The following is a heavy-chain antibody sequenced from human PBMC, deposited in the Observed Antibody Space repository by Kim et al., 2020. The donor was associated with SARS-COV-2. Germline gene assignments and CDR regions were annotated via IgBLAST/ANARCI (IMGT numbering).Heavy chain of an antibody. Sequence: SVKVSCKTSGGTFNSHAISWVRQAPGRGLEWLGGIIPIFETANYAQKFQDRLTITADESTSTAYMDLNTLKSDDTAVYYCAVGDSSAWFLRHWGQGTLVTVPS. CDR1: GGTFNSHA. CDR3: AVGDSSAWFLRH. V-gene: IGHV1-69*13. D-gene: IGHD6-19*01. J-gene: IGHJ4*02. CDR2: IIPIFETA.